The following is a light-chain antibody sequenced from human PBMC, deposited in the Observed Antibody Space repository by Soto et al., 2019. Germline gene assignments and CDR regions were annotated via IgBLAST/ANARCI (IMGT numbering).Light chain of an antibody. CDR3: QQYNSYSRT. V-gene: IGKV1-5*03. CDR2: KAS. CDR1: QSVSRW. Sequence: DVQITQSPSTLSASVGGRVFITCRASQSVSRWLARYQQKPGKAPNLLIYKASTLQSGVSSRFSGSGSGTEFTLTISSLQPDDFATYYCQQYNSYSRTFGQGTKVDIK. J-gene: IGKJ1*01.